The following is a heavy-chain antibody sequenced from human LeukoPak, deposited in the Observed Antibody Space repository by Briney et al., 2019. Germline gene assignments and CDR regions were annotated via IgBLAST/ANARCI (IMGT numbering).Heavy chain of an antibody. J-gene: IGHJ3*02. CDR1: GGSFSGYY. V-gene: IGHV4-34*01. Sequence: SETLSLTCAVYGGSFSGYYWSWIRQPPGKGLEWIGEINHSGSTNYNPSLKSRVTISVDTSKNQFSLKLSSVTAADTAVYYRATTATLNHWGGRAFDIWGQGTMVTVSS. CDR3: ATTATLNHWGGRAFDI. CDR2: INHSGST. D-gene: IGHD7-27*01.